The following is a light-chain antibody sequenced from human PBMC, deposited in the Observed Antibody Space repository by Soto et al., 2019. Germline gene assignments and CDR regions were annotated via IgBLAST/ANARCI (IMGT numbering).Light chain of an antibody. J-gene: IGKJ4*01. CDR1: QSISTY. CDR3: QQSYTIPLT. CDR2: AAS. Sequence: DIQMTQSPSSLSASVGDRVTINCRASQSISTYLNWYQQKPGKAPMLLIYAASNLQSGVPSRFSGSGSGTDFNLTVSSLQPEDFATYHCQQSYTIPLTFGGGTKVDIK. V-gene: IGKV1-39*01.